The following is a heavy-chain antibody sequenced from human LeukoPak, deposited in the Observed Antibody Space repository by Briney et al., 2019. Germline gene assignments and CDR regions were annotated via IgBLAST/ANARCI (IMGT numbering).Heavy chain of an antibody. Sequence: PGGSLRLSCAASGLTFSSYSMNWLSQAPGKGLEWVSSISSSSSYIYYADSVKGRFTISRDNAKNSLYLQMNSLRRDDTAVYYCAGKGRAVTYAFDIWGQGTMVTVSS. D-gene: IGHD3-10*01. CDR2: ISSSSSYI. V-gene: IGHV3-21*01. CDR1: GLTFSSYS. CDR3: AGKGRAVTYAFDI. J-gene: IGHJ3*02.